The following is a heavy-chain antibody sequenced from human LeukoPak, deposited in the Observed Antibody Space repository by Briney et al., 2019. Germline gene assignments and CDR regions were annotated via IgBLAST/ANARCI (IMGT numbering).Heavy chain of an antibody. J-gene: IGHJ4*02. CDR2: ISAYNGNT. CDR1: GYTFTSYG. CDR3: ARDPCSSTSCYTCFDY. D-gene: IGHD2-2*02. Sequence: ASVKVSCKASGYTFTSYGISWVRQAPGQGLEWMGWISAYNGNTNYAQKLQGRVTMTTDTSTSTAYMELRSLRSDDTAVYYCARDPCSSTSCYTCFDYWGQGTLVNVSS. V-gene: IGHV1-18*01.